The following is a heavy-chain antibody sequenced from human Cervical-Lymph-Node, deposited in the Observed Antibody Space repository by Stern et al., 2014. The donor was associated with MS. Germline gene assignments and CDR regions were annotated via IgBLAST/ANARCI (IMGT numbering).Heavy chain of an antibody. CDR3: ARDAGTYAYDSSGYLIDP. J-gene: IGHJ5*02. CDR1: GFTFSRYG. CDR2: ISYDGRDE. Sequence: QLVQSGGGVVQPGRSLRLSCVASGFTFSRYGMHWVRQAPGKGLEWVAVISYDGRDEYHADSVKGRFTISRDNSKNTLFLQMNSLRPEDTAFYYCARDAGTYAYDSSGYLIDPWGQGTLVTVSS. V-gene: IGHV3-30*19. D-gene: IGHD3-22*01.